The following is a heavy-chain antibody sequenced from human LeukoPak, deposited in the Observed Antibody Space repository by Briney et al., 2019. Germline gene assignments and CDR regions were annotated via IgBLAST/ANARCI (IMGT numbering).Heavy chain of an antibody. CDR3: ARDDEVVAATHLDY. J-gene: IGHJ4*02. CDR2: ISAYNGNT. D-gene: IGHD2-15*01. Sequence: ASVKVSCKASGYTFTSYGISWVRQAPGQGLEWMGWISAYNGNTNYAQKLQGRVTMTTDTSTSTDYMELRSLRSDDTAVYYCARDDEVVAATHLDYWGQGTLVTVSS. CDR1: GYTFTSYG. V-gene: IGHV1-18*01.